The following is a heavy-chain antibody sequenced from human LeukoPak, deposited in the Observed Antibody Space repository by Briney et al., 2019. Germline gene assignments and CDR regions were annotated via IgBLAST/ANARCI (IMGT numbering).Heavy chain of an antibody. V-gene: IGHV3-23*01. J-gene: IGHJ3*02. CDR2: ISGSGGST. CDR3: ARDLLVGAVAGDDAFDI. Sequence: PGGSLRLPCAASGFTFSSYAMSWVRQAPGKGLEWVSAISGSGGSTYYADSVKGRFTISRDNAKNSLYLQMNSLRAEDTAVYYCARDLLVGAVAGDDAFDIWGQGTMVTVSS. CDR1: GFTFSSYA. D-gene: IGHD6-19*01.